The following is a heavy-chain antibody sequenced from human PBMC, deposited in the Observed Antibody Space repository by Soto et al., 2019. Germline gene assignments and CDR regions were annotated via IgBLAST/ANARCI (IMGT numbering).Heavy chain of an antibody. CDR2: ISAYNGNT. CDR1: GYTFTSYG. V-gene: IGHV1-18*01. J-gene: IGHJ6*02. Sequence: QVQLVQSGAEVKKPGASVKVSCKASGYTFTSYGISWVRQAPGQGLEWMGWISAYNGNTNYAQKLQGRVTMTTDTSTSTAYMELRSLRSDDTAVYYCARDLLIGGPRIAVAGLYGMDVWGQGTTVTVSS. CDR3: ARDLLIGGPRIAVAGLYGMDV. D-gene: IGHD6-19*01.